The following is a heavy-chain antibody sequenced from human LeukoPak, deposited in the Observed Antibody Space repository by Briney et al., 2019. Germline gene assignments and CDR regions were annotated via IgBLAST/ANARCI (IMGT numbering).Heavy chain of an antibody. CDR2: IYPGDPDT. V-gene: IGHV5-51*01. CDR1: GYSFTSYW. CDR3: ARLIYYDSSGYYAAPGFDY. Sequence: GESLKISCKGSGYSFTSYWIGWVRQLPGKSLGWMGIIYPGDPDTRYSPSFQGQVTISADKSISTAYLQWSSLKASDTAMYYCARLIYYDSSGYYAAPGFDYWGQGTLVTVFS. D-gene: IGHD3-22*01. J-gene: IGHJ4*02.